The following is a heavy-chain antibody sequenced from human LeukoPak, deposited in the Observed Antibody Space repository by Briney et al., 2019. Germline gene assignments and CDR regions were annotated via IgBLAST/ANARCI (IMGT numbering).Heavy chain of an antibody. CDR3: AGDLYDSSGYYPFYMDV. Sequence: ASVKVSCKASGYTFTSYYMHWVRQAPGQGLEWMGMINPSGGSTSYAQKFQGRVTMTRDTSTSTVYMELSSLRSEDTAVYYCAGDLYDSSGYYPFYMDVWGKGTTVTIPS. J-gene: IGHJ6*03. D-gene: IGHD3-22*01. V-gene: IGHV1-46*01. CDR1: GYTFTSYY. CDR2: INPSGGST.